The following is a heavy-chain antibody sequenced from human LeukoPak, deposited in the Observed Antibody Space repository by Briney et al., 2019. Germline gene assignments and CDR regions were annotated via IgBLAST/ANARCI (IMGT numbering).Heavy chain of an antibody. D-gene: IGHD1-7*01. CDR1: GFTSSSFS. CDR2: IRSGGSNT. Sequence: GGSLRLSCAASGFTSSSFSMNWVRQAPGKGLEWVSYIRSGGSNTDYTGSVKGRFTISRDNAKNSLYLQMNSLRAEDTAVYYCARMNYVSSGWGAPFDYWGQGTLVTVSS. CDR3: ARMNYVSSGWGAPFDY. J-gene: IGHJ4*02. V-gene: IGHV3-48*04.